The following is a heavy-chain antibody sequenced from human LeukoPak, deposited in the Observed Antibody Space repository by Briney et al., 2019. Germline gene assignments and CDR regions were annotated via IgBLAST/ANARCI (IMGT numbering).Heavy chain of an antibody. D-gene: IGHD4-17*01. CDR2: IHSTDSHA. CDR3: AGARHGDFRWDY. J-gene: IGHJ4*02. Sequence: GESLKVSCQDSGFTLTNYWIGWVRQMPGKGLEWMGIIHSTDSHAKYSPSFQGQVTISVDKSISTAYLQWRGLKASDTAMYYCAGARHGDFRWDYWGQGTLVTVSS. CDR1: GFTLTNYW. V-gene: IGHV5-51*01.